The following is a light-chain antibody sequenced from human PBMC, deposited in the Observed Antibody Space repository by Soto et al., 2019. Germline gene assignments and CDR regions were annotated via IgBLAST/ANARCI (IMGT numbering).Light chain of an antibody. CDR1: SSDVGFYNY. CDR2: EVS. Sequence: QSALTQPASVSGYPGQSITISCTGTSSDVGFYNYVSWYQQHPGKAPQLMIYEVSNRPSGVSNRFSGSKSGNTASLTISGLQAEDEADYYCSSYSTSSTPVVFGGGTKVTVL. CDR3: SSYSTSSTPVV. V-gene: IGLV2-14*01. J-gene: IGLJ2*01.